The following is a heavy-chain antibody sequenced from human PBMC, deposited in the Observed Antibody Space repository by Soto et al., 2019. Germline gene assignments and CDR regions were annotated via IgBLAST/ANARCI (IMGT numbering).Heavy chain of an antibody. J-gene: IGHJ6*03. CDR3: TTAGGSPYYYYYMDV. V-gene: IGHV3-15*01. CDR1: GFTFSNAW. Sequence: GGSLRLSCAASGFTFSNAWMSWVRQAPGKGLEWVGRIKSKTDGGTTDYAAPVKGRFTISRDDSKNTLYLQMNSLKTEDTAVYYCTTAGGSPYYYYYMDVWGKGTTVTVSS. D-gene: IGHD2-15*01. CDR2: IKSKTDGGTT.